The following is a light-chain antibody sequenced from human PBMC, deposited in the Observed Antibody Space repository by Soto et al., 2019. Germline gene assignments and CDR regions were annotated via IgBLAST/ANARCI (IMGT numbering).Light chain of an antibody. Sequence: EIVLTQSPGTLSLSPGERATLSCRASQSVSSSFLAWYQQKPGQAPRLLIYGASSRATGIPDRFSGSGSGTGFTLTISRREPEDVAVYYCQQYGRSPLTFGGGTKGEIK. J-gene: IGKJ4*01. CDR3: QQYGRSPLT. V-gene: IGKV3-20*01. CDR1: QSVSSSF. CDR2: GAS.